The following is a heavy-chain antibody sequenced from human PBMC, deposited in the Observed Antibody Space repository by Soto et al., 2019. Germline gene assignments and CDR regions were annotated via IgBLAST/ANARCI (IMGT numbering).Heavy chain of an antibody. CDR1: GYSFTNYG. D-gene: IGHD6-19*01. V-gene: IGHV1-18*01. CDR3: ARDRGVAPPVAGNTHYYYYMDV. Sequence: QDQLVQSGVEVKKPGASVKVSCKASGYSFTNYGITWVRQAPGQGFEWMGWISAYNGNTNYAQKFQGRVTLTTDASTSTAYLELRRLRYDDTAVYYCARDRGVAPPVAGNTHYYYYMDVWGKGTTVTVSS. J-gene: IGHJ6*03. CDR2: ISAYNGNT.